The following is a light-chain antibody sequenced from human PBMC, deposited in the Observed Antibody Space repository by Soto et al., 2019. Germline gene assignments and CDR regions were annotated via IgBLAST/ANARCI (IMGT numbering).Light chain of an antibody. J-gene: IGLJ1*01. CDR3: SSYAGSNAFV. CDR1: SSDVGGYNY. CDR2: EVS. V-gene: IGLV2-8*01. Sequence: QSVLTQTPSASGSPGQSVTISCTGTSSDVGGYNYVSWYQQHPGKAPKLMIYEVSKRPSGVPDRFSGSKSGNTASLTVSGLQAEDEADYYCSSYAGSNAFVFGTGTKVTVL.